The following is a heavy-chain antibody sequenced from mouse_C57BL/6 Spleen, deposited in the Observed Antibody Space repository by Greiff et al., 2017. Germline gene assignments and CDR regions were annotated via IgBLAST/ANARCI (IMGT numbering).Heavy chain of an antibody. J-gene: IGHJ3*01. CDR3: ARHLTKAFAY. V-gene: IGHV5-6*02. CDR2: ISSGGSYT. D-gene: IGHD4-1*01. CDR1: GFTFSSYG. Sequence: EVKLVESGGDLVKPGGSLKLSCAASGFTFSSYGMSWVRQTPDKRLEWVATISSGGSYTYYPDSVKGRFSISRDNAKNTLYLQMSSLKSEDTAMYYCARHLTKAFAYWGQGTLVTVSA.